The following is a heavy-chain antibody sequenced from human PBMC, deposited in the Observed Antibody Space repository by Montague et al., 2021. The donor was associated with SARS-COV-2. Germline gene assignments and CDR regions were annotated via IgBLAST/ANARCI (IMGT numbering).Heavy chain of an antibody. Sequence: SETRPLTCTVSGGSISSSSYYWGWIRQPPGEGLEWIGSIYYSGSTYYNPSLKSRVTISVDTSKNQFSLKLSSVTAADTAVYYCARHYGVVVPAAIYYYDGMDVWGQGTTVTVSS. D-gene: IGHD2-2*02. J-gene: IGHJ6*02. V-gene: IGHV4-39*01. CDR2: IYYSGST. CDR1: GGSISSSSYY. CDR3: ARHYGVVVPAAIYYYDGMDV.